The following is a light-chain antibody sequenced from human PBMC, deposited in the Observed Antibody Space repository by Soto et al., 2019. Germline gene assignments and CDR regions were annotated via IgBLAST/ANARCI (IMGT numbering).Light chain of an antibody. CDR3: QQYNSYPWT. Sequence: DIQMTQSPSTLSASVGDRVTITCRASQSISSWLAWYHQKPGTAPNLLIYDASTLHSGVPRRFSASGSATEFTLTISSLQPDDFATYYCQQYNSYPWTFGQGTTTEI. J-gene: IGKJ1*01. V-gene: IGKV1-5*01. CDR1: QSISSW. CDR2: DAS.